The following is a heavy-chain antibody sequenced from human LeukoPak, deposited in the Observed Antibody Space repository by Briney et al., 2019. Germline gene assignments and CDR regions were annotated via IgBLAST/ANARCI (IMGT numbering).Heavy chain of an antibody. CDR1: GFTFSSYA. J-gene: IGHJ4*02. Sequence: GGSLRLSCAASGFTFSSYAMTWVRQAPGKGLEWVSSLSSSGDTTYYADSVKGRFTISRDNSKNTLFLQMNSLRAEDTAVYYCAKRDYSNYLDYWGQGTLVTVSS. CDR3: AKRDYSNYLDY. CDR2: LSSSGDTT. D-gene: IGHD4-11*01. V-gene: IGHV3-23*01.